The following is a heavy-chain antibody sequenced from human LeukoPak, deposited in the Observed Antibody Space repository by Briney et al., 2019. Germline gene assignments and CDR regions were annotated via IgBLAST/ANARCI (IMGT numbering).Heavy chain of an antibody. V-gene: IGHV1-2*02. J-gene: IGHJ4*02. D-gene: IGHD2-2*01. Sequence: ASGKVSCTASGYTLALWIHWMRQAPGQGLEWMGYINPANGVTGLAQKFQGRVTVTRDTSIGTACLELNGLKSDDTAMYFCARDYPHQRFDIWGQGTLVTVSS. CDR3: ARDYPHQRFDI. CDR1: GYTLALW. CDR2: INPANGVT.